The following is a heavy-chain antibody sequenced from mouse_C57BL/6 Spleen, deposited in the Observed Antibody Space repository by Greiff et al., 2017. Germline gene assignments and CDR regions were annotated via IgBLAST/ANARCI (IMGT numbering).Heavy chain of an antibody. Sequence: QVHVKQPGAELVKPGASVKLSCKASGYTFTSYWMHWVKQRPGRGLEWVGRIDPNSGGTKYNEKFKSKATLTVDKPSSTAYMQLRSLTSEDSAVYYCARPSITTVVGDGFAYWGQGTLVTVSA. V-gene: IGHV1-72*01. CDR1: GYTFTSYW. CDR2: IDPNSGGT. D-gene: IGHD1-1*01. J-gene: IGHJ3*01. CDR3: ARPSITTVVGDGFAY.